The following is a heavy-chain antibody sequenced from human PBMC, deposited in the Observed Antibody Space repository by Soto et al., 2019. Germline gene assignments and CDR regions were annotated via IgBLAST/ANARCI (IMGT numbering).Heavy chain of an antibody. D-gene: IGHD2-21*01. V-gene: IGHV4-31*03. J-gene: IGHJ4*02. Sequence: SETLSLTCTVSGGSINTGGYYWTWIRQHPGKALEWMGNIYYSASTFYNPSLQRRVFISVDTSKNQFSLMVFSVTAAATAVYYCASEIRDAGTYSVYYFDYWGQGPLVTVYS. CDR1: GGSINTGGYY. CDR2: IYYSAST. CDR3: ASEIRDAGTYSVYYFDY.